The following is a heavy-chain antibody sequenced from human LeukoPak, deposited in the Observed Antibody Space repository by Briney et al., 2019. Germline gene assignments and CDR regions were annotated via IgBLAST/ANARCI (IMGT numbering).Heavy chain of an antibody. CDR1: GGSFSGYY. CDR2: INHSGST. Sequence: SETLSLTCAVYGGSFSGYYWRWIRQPPGKGMEGIGEINHSGSTNYNPSLKRRVTISVDTSKKQFSLKLSSVTAADTAVYYCARCVDYGDSRFDYWGQGTLVTVSS. CDR3: ARCVDYGDSRFDY. V-gene: IGHV4-34*01. J-gene: IGHJ4*02. D-gene: IGHD4-17*01.